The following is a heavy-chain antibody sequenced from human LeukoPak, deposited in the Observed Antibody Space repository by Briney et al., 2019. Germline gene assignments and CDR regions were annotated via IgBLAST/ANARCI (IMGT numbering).Heavy chain of an antibody. CDR1: GYTFTSYD. D-gene: IGHD6-19*01. J-gene: IGHJ6*04. Sequence: ASVKVSCKASGYTFTSYDINWVRQATGQGLERMGWMNPNSGNTGYAQKFQGRVTMTRNTSISTAYMELSSLRSEDTAVYYCARGRSSGWYYYYGMDVWGKGTTVTVSS. V-gene: IGHV1-8*01. CDR3: ARGRSSGWYYYYGMDV. CDR2: MNPNSGNT.